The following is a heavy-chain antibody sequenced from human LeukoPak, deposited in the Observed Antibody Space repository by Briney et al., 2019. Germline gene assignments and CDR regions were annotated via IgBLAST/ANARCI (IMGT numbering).Heavy chain of an antibody. V-gene: IGHV3-15*01. J-gene: IGHJ4*02. CDR1: GFTFSNAW. Sequence: GGSLRLSCAASGFTFSNAWMSWVRQAPGKGLEWVGCIKSKTDSGPTDYAAPVKGRFTISRDDSKNTLYLQMNSLKTEDTAVYYCTTGPGSVSYYNQDYWGQGTLVTVSS. D-gene: IGHD3-10*01. CDR3: TTGPGSVSYYNQDY. CDR2: IKSKTDSGPT.